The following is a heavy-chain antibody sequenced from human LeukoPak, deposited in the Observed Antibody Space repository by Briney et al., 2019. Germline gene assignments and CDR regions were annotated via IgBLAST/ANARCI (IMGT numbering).Heavy chain of an antibody. CDR3: ARGRGWEPRRYFDI. CDR2: ISSSGTYI. J-gene: IGHJ2*01. V-gene: IGHV3-21*01. Sequence: GGSLRLSCAASGFTSTIYGMNCVPQAPGKGLEWVSSISSSGTYIYYADSMKGRFTISRDNAKNSLYLQMDSLRAEDPAVYYCARGRGWEPRRYFDIWGRGTLVSVSS. CDR1: GFTSTIYG. D-gene: IGHD1-26*01.